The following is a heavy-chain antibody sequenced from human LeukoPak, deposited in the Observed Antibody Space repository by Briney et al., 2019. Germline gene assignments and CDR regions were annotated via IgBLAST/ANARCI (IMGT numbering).Heavy chain of an antibody. CDR2: INAGNGNT. J-gene: IGHJ4*02. CDR1: GGTFSSYA. V-gene: IGHV1-3*01. CDR3: ARDRGAYGSEGAFDY. D-gene: IGHD3-10*01. Sequence: ASVKVSCKASGGTFSSYAISWVRQAPGQRLEWMGWINAGNGNTKYSQKFQGRVTITRDTSASTAYMELSSLRSEDTAVYYRARDRGAYGSEGAFDYWGQGTLVTVSS.